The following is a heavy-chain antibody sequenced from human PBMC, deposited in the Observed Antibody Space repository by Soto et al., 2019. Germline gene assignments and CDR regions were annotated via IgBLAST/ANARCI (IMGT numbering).Heavy chain of an antibody. CDR2: ISYDGSNK. CDR1: GFTFSSYG. J-gene: IGHJ4*02. CDR3: AKETIQLWNSGVDY. Sequence: GGSLRLSCAASGFTFSSYGMHWVRQAPGKGLEWVAVISYDGSNKYYADSVKGRFTISRDNSKNTLYLQMNSLRAEDTAVYYCAKETIQLWNSGVDYWGQGTVVTVSS. V-gene: IGHV3-30*18. D-gene: IGHD5-18*01.